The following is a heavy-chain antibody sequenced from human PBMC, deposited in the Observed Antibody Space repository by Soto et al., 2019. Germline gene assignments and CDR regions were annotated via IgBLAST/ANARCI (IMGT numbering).Heavy chain of an antibody. V-gene: IGHV4-30-4*01. CDR3: ARVNYASSGYYYGMDV. D-gene: IGHD3-22*01. Sequence: SETLSLTCTVSGGSISSGDYYWSWIRQPPGKGLEWIGYIYYSGSTYYNPSLKSRLTISVDTSKNLFSLKLSSVTAADTAVYHCARVNYASSGYYYGMDVWGQGTTVTVSS. CDR1: GGSISSGDYY. CDR2: IYYSGST. J-gene: IGHJ6*02.